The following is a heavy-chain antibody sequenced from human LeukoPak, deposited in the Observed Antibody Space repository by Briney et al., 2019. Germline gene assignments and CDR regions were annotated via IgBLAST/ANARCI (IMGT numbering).Heavy chain of an antibody. Sequence: SETLSLTCAVYGGSFSGYYWSWIRQPPGKGLEWIGEINHSGGTNYNPSLKSRVTISVDTSKNQFSLKLSSVTAADTAVYYCARHGSSSWSSWFDPWGQGTLVTVSS. CDR1: GGSFSGYY. CDR2: INHSGGT. J-gene: IGHJ5*02. CDR3: ARHGSSSWSSWFDP. V-gene: IGHV4-34*01. D-gene: IGHD6-13*01.